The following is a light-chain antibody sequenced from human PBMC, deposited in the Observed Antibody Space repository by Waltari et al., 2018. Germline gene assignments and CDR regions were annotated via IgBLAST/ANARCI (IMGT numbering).Light chain of an antibody. Sequence: DIQMTQSPSTLSASVGDRVTITCRASQSINNWLAWYQQKPGKAPKLLIYKASSLESGVPSRVSGSGSGTEFTLTISSLQPDDSATYYCQQYNSYWTFGQGTKVEIK. CDR1: QSINNW. CDR3: QQYNSYWT. V-gene: IGKV1-5*03. J-gene: IGKJ1*01. CDR2: KAS.